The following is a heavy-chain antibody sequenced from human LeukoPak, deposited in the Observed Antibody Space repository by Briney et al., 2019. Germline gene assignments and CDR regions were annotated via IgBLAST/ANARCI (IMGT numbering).Heavy chain of an antibody. V-gene: IGHV1-2*02. CDR1: GYTFTGYY. Sequence: ASVKVSCKASGYTFTGYYMHWVRQAPGQRLEWIGWVNPNSGGTNYAQKFQGRVTMTRDTSISTAYMELSRLRSDDTAVYYCARVAVIITDSSDYWGQGTLVTVSS. J-gene: IGHJ4*02. D-gene: IGHD3-10*01. CDR2: VNPNSGGT. CDR3: ARVAVIITDSSDY.